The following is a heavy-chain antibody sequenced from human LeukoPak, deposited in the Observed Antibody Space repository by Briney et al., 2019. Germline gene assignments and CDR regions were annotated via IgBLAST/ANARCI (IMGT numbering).Heavy chain of an antibody. CDR3: ARLNAHCGGDCYFLDN. CDR1: GGSFSGYF. V-gene: IGHV4-34*01. J-gene: IGHJ4*02. D-gene: IGHD2-21*02. CDR2: IYYSGST. Sequence: PSETLSLTCAVYGGSFSGYFWGWIRQPPGKGLEWIGRIYYSGSTYYNPSLKSRATIFADTSKNQFSLRLSSVTAADTAVYYCARLNAHCGGDCYFLDNWGQGTLVTASS.